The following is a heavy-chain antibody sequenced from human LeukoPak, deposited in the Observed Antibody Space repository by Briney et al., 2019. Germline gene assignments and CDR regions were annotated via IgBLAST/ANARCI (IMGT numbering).Heavy chain of an antibody. Sequence: SETLSLTCIVSGGSISSYYWSWIRQPPGKGLEWIGYIYNSGGTNYNPSLKSRVTISVDTSKNQFSLKLSSVTAADTAVYYCARGLHWNYGFDYWGQGTLVTVSS. CDR3: ARGLHWNYGFDY. CDR2: IYNSGGT. CDR1: GGSISSYY. V-gene: IGHV4-59*01. J-gene: IGHJ4*02. D-gene: IGHD1-7*01.